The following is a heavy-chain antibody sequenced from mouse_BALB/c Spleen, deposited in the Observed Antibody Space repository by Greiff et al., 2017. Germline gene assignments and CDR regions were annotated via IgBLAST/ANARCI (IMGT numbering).Heavy chain of an antibody. J-gene: IGHJ2*01. Sequence: VQLKESGPGLVKPSQSLSLTCSVTGYSITSGYYWNWIRQFPGNKLEWMGYISYDGSNNYNPSLKNRISITRDTSKNQFFLKLNSVTTEDTATYYCAREYGNYCFDYWGQGTTLTVSS. CDR3: AREYGNYCFDY. V-gene: IGHV3-6*02. D-gene: IGHD2-10*02. CDR1: GYSITSGYY. CDR2: ISYDGSN.